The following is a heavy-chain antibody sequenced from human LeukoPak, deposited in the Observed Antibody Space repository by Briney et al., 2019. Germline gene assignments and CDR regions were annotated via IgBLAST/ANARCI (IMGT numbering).Heavy chain of an antibody. V-gene: IGHV3-74*01. D-gene: IGHD7-27*01. CDR2: ISSDVTNT. CDR3: ARGDWGSALS. J-gene: IGHJ3*01. CDR1: GFTFSSSW. Sequence: EGSLRLSCAASGFTFSSSWLHWVRQAPGRGLVWVSRISSDVTNTAYGDSVKGRFTISRDNAKNTLYLQMNSLRVDDTGVYYCARGDWGSALSWGRGTMVTVSS.